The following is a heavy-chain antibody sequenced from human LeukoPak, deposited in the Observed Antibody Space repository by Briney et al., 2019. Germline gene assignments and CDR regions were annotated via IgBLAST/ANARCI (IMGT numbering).Heavy chain of an antibody. V-gene: IGHV1-69*04. CDR3: ARDRSLGYCSGGSCYVNY. Sequence: ASVKVSCKASGGTFSSYAISWVRQAPGQGLEWMGRIIPILGIANYAQKFQGRVTITADKSTSTAYMELSSLRSEDTAVYYCARDRSLGYCSGGSCYVNYWGQGTLVTVSS. J-gene: IGHJ4*02. CDR1: GGTFSSYA. CDR2: IIPILGIA. D-gene: IGHD2-15*01.